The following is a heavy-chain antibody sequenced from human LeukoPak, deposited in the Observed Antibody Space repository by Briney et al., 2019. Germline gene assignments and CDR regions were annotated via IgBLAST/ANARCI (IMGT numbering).Heavy chain of an antibody. CDR1: GGSFSAYY. D-gene: IGHD3-22*01. CDR2: INHSGST. J-gene: IGHJ4*02. CDR3: ARGPDYYDSSGYYFDY. V-gene: IGHV4-34*01. Sequence: SETLSLTCAVYGGSFSAYYWSWIRQPPGKGLEWIGKINHSGSTNYNPSLKSRVTISVDTSKNQFSLKLSSVTAADTAVYYCARGPDYYDSSGYYFDYWGQGTLVTVSS.